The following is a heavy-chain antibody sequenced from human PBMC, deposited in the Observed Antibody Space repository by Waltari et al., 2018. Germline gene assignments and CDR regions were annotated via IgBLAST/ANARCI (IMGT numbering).Heavy chain of an antibody. Sequence: QVQLVESGGGVVQPGRSLRLSCAASGFTFSSYAMHWVRQAPGKGLEWVAVISYDGSNKYYADSVKGRFTISRDNSKNTLYLQMNSLRAEDTAVYYCAREEYPLYYFDYWGQGTLVTVSS. CDR3: AREEYPLYYFDY. V-gene: IGHV3-30-3*01. J-gene: IGHJ4*02. CDR1: GFTFSSYA. CDR2: ISYDGSNK.